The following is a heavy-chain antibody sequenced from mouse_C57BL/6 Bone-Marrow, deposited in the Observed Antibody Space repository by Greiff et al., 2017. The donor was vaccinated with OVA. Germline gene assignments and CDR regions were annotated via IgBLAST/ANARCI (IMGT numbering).Heavy chain of an antibody. J-gene: IGHJ2*01. CDR3: ARTGTRGFYFDY. D-gene: IGHD4-1*01. V-gene: IGHV1-76*01. CDR1: GYTFTDYY. Sequence: VHLVESGAELVRPGASVKLSCKASGYTFTDYYINWVKQRPGQGLEWIARIYPGSGNTYYNEKFKGKATLTAEKSSSTAYMQLSSLTSEDSAVYFCARTGTRGFYFDYWGQGTTLTVSS. CDR2: IYPGSGNT.